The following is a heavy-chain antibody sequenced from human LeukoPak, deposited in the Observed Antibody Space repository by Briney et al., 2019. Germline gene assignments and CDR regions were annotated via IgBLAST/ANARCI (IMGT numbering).Heavy chain of an antibody. CDR3: ARAGGIAAAGFVDV. V-gene: IGHV3-53*01. Sequence: PGGSLRLSCAASGFTVSSNYMSWVRQAPGKRLEWVSVIYSGGSTYYADSVKGRFTISRDNSKNTLYLQMNSLRAEDTAVYYCARAGGIAAAGFVDVWGKGTTVTVSS. J-gene: IGHJ6*04. CDR2: IYSGGST. CDR1: GFTVSSNY. D-gene: IGHD6-25*01.